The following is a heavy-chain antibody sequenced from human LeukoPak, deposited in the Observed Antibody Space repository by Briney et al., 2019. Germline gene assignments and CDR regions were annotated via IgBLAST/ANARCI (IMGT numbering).Heavy chain of an antibody. D-gene: IGHD5-12*01. CDR2: INRRGST. CDR3: ARIYGRGAFDI. Sequence: SETLSLTCAVYGGSFSGYYWSWIRQTPRKGLEWIWEINRRGSTNYTPSLKRRVTLSVDASKNQFSLKLSSVTAPDTAVYYCARIYGRGAFDIWGQGTMVTVSS. CDR1: GGSFSGYY. J-gene: IGHJ3*02. V-gene: IGHV4-34*01.